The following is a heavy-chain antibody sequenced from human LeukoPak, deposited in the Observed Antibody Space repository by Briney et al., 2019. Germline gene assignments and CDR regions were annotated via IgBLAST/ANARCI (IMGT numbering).Heavy chain of an antibody. Sequence: SETLSLTCTVSGGSLSSYYWSWIRQPAGKGLEWIGRIYTSGSTNYNPSLKSRVTMSADMSKNQISLKLSSVTAADTALYYCARERGEEYSSGWYKTNFFDTWGQGTRVTVSS. CDR3: ARERGEEYSSGWYKTNFFDT. J-gene: IGHJ4*02. V-gene: IGHV4-4*07. D-gene: IGHD6-19*01. CDR1: GGSLSSYY. CDR2: IYTSGST.